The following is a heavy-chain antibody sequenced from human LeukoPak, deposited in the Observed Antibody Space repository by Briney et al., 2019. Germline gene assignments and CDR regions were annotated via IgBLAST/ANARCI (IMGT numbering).Heavy chain of an antibody. CDR1: GYSISNGFY. D-gene: IGHD3-16*01. J-gene: IGHJ4*02. CDR3: AREYDYVWIF. V-gene: IGHV4-38-2*01. Sequence: SETLSLTCAVSGYSISNGFYWGWIRQPPGKGLEYIGSIHHSGATYYNPSLKSRLTISVDTSKHQFSLKLSSVTAADTAMYYCAREYDYVWIFWGQGTLVTVSS. CDR2: IHHSGAT.